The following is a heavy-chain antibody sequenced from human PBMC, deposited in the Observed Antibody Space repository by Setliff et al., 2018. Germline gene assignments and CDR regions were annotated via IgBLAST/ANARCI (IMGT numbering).Heavy chain of an antibody. CDR2: IYWDDVK. J-gene: IGHJ4*02. Sequence: GSGPTLVNPTQTLTLTCSFSGFSPRSSGMAVGWIRQPPGKALEWLALIYWDDVKRYSPFLKNRLTITQDTSKNQVVLTLTNMDPVDTATYYCAHRGGYGADSLYYFDVWGQGTQVTVSS. V-gene: IGHV2-5*02. CDR1: GFSPRSSGMA. CDR3: AHRGGYGADSLYYFDV. D-gene: IGHD3-10*01.